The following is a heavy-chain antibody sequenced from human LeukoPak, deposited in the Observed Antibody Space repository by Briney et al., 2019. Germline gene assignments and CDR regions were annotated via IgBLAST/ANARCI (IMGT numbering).Heavy chain of an antibody. CDR2: ISSSSSYI. V-gene: IGHV3-21*01. CDR3: ARLGSSNLPHYDY. Sequence: GGSLRLSCAASGFTFSSYSMNWVRQAPGKGLEWVSSISSSSSYIYYADSVKGRFTISRDNAKNSLYLQMNSLRAEDTAVYYCARLGSSNLPHYDYWGQGTLVTVSS. D-gene: IGHD4-11*01. J-gene: IGHJ4*02. CDR1: GFTFSSYS.